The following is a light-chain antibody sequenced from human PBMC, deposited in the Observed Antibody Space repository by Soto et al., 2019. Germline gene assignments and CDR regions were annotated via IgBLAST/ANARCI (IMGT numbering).Light chain of an antibody. J-gene: IGKJ1*01. CDR1: QSVLYSSNNKNY. CDR3: QQYYSTPPT. CDR2: WAS. Sequence: DIVMTQSPDSLAVSLGERATINCKSSQSVLYSSNNKNYLAWYQQKPGQPPKLLIYWASTRESGVPDRFSGRGSGKGFTLTISSLQAEDVAVYYCQQYYSTPPTFGQGTKVEIK. V-gene: IGKV4-1*01.